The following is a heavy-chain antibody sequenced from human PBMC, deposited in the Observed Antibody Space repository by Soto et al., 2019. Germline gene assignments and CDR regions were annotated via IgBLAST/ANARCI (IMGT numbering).Heavy chain of an antibody. J-gene: IGHJ5*02. V-gene: IGHV4-59*11. CDR2: VYQSGKT. D-gene: IGHD3-16*01. CDR1: DVSISNHY. Sequence: PSETLSLTCTVSDVSISNHYLNWVRQSPGKGLQWIGEVYQSGKTNYNPSLRSQVTISVDRSKNEFSLKVSWLTAADSAVYYCATYWGTESHTFWFDLWGRGAQVTVSS. CDR3: ATYWGTESHTFWFDL.